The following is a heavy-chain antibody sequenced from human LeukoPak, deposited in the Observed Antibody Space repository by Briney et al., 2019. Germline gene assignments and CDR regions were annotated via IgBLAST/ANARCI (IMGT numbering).Heavy chain of an antibody. CDR2: ISGGGDIT. Sequence: GGSLRLSCAASGFNFANHAMSWVRQTPGQGLEWVSAISGGGDITYYADSVTGRFTISRDNSKDTLFLQMHSLRPGDTAVYYCVREDTPATANYWGQGTLVTISS. CDR1: GFNFANHA. J-gene: IGHJ4*02. D-gene: IGHD2-21*02. V-gene: IGHV3-23*01. CDR3: VREDTPATANY.